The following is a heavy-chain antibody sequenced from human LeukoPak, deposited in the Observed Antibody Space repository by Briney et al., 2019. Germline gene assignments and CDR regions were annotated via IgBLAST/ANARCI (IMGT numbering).Heavy chain of an antibody. CDR3: ARDPPGDGGVTLDY. V-gene: IGHV3-11*05. CDR2: ISSSSDYT. CDR1: GFTFSDYY. D-gene: IGHD2-8*02. Sequence: GGSLRLSCAASGFTFSDYYMNWIRQTPGKGLEWISYISSSSDYTTYADSVKGRFTISRDNSKNSLYLQMNSLGTEDSAVYYCARDPPGDGGVTLDYWGQGTLVTVSS. J-gene: IGHJ4*02.